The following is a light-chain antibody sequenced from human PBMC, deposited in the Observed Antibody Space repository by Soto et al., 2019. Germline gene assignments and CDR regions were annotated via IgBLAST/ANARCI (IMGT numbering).Light chain of an antibody. CDR1: SSNIGAGYD. V-gene: IGLV1-40*01. Sequence: QSALTQPPSVSGAPGQRVTISCTGSSSNIGAGYDVHWYQQLPGTAPKLLIYGNSNRPSGVPDRFSGSKSGTSASLAITGLQAEDEADYYCQSYDSSLSVIYVFGTGTRSPS. J-gene: IGLJ1*01. CDR3: QSYDSSLSVIYV. CDR2: GNS.